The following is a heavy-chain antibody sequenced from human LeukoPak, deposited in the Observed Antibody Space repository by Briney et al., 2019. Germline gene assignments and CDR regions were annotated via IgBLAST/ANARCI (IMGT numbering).Heavy chain of an antibody. CDR1: GFTFSSYA. CDR2: IDGSGGST. D-gene: IGHD5-18*01. Sequence: GGSLRLSCAASGFTFSSYAMSWVRQAPGKGLEWVSGIDGSGGSTHYAVSVRGRFTISRDNSKSTLYLQMNSLRAEDTAVYYCAKFSEPAMVTPFDYWGQGTPVTVSS. J-gene: IGHJ4*02. V-gene: IGHV3-23*01. CDR3: AKFSEPAMVTPFDY.